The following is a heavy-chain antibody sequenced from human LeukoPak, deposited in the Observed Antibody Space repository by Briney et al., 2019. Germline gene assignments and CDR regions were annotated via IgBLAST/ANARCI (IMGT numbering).Heavy chain of an antibody. CDR1: GFTFSSYW. Sequence: GGSLRLSCAVSGFTFSSYWMSWVRQAPGKGLEWVANIHQDGNDQRYVDSVKGRFTISRDNAKNSLYLQMDSLRGEDTAVYYCARGQYGYGYPHFDYWGQGILVTVSS. V-gene: IGHV3-7*03. CDR3: ARGQYGYGYPHFDY. CDR2: IHQDGNDQ. J-gene: IGHJ4*02. D-gene: IGHD5-18*01.